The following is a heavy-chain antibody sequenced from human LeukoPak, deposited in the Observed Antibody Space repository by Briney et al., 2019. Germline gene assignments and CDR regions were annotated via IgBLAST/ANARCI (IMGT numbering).Heavy chain of an antibody. CDR2: MVPSSGVS. Sequence: ASVKVSCKASGYTFTAYYVHWVRQAPGQGLEWMGYMVPSSGVSHYSQKFQDRVTMTRDTSTSTAYLELSGLTSDDTVVYYCSTEDKYCTSTTCGDFWGQGTLVTVSS. J-gene: IGHJ4*02. V-gene: IGHV1-2*02. CDR3: STEDKYCTSTTCGDF. D-gene: IGHD2-2*01. CDR1: GYTFTAYY.